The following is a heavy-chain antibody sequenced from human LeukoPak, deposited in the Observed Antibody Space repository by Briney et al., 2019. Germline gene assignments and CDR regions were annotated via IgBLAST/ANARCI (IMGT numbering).Heavy chain of an antibody. CDR3: ARDSYQDYYGRFDP. CDR1: GFTFGSYG. D-gene: IGHD3-10*01. J-gene: IGHJ5*02. CDR2: ISYDGSNK. Sequence: PGGSLRLSCAASGFTFGSYGMHWVRQAPGKGLEWVAVISYDGSNKYYADSVKGRFTISRDNSRNTLYVQMNGLTAEDTAMYYCARDSYQDYYGRFDPWGQGTLVIVSS. V-gene: IGHV3-30*03.